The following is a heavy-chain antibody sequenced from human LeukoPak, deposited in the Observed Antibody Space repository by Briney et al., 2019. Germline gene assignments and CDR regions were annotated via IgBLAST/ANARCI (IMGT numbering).Heavy chain of an antibody. V-gene: IGHV3-49*04. CDR3: SRSGAGRDYLDS. J-gene: IGHJ4*02. CDR1: EFTFSSYS. D-gene: IGHD3-10*01. Sequence: GGSLRLSCAASEFTFSSYSMNWVRQAPGKGLEWVGFIRSRAYGGTPEYAASVKGRLIISRDDSKSFAYLQMNSLNTEDTAVYYCSRSGAGRDYLDSWGQGTLITVSS. CDR2: IRSRAYGGTP.